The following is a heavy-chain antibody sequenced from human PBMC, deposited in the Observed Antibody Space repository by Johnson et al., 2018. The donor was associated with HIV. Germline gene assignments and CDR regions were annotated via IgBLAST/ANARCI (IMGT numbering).Heavy chain of an antibody. Sequence: VQVVESGGGVVQPGRSLRLSCAASGFAFSGYAMHWVRQAPGKGLEWVAFIRYDGSNKYYADSVKGRFTISRDNSKNTLYLQRNSLRVEDTAVYYCAKDRAGAGEPFDIWGQGTMVTVSS. CDR1: GFAFSGYA. D-gene: IGHD6-19*01. CDR2: IRYDGSNK. CDR3: AKDRAGAGEPFDI. J-gene: IGHJ3*02. V-gene: IGHV3-30*02.